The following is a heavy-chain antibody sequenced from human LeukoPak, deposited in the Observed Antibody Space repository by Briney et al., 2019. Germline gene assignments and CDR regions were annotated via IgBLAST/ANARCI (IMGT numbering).Heavy chain of an antibody. J-gene: IGHJ6*02. V-gene: IGHV3-48*04. Sequence: GGSLRLSCAATGFTFSGYDMSWVRQAPGKGLEWVSYTSSSSSTIYYADSVKSRFTISRDNAKNSLYLQMNSLRAEDTAVYYCARLRYYGMDVWGQGTTVTVSS. CDR2: TSSSSSTI. CDR1: GFTFSGYD. CDR3: ARLRYYGMDV.